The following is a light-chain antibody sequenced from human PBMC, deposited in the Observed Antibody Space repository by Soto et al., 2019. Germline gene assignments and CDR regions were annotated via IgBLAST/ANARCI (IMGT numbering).Light chain of an antibody. CDR3: QHYGSSPWT. CDR2: GAS. J-gene: IGKJ1*01. V-gene: IGKV3-20*01. CDR1: QSVSSSY. Sequence: EIVLTQSPGNLSLSPGERATLSCRASQSVSSSYLAWYQQKPGQAPRPLIYGASSRAIGIPDRFSGSGSGTDFTLTISRLEPEDFAVYYCQHYGSSPWTFGQGTKVEIK.